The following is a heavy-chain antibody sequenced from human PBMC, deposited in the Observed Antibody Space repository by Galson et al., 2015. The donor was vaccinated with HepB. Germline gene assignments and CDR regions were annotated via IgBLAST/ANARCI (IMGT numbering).Heavy chain of an antibody. J-gene: IGHJ6*02. CDR3: ARQGGVASIKGPDSYYGMDV. V-gene: IGHV5-51*01. CDR1: GYSFTSYW. Sequence: QSGAEVKKPGESLKISCKGSGYSFTSYWIGWVRQMPGKGLEWMGIIYPGDSDTRYSPSFQGQVTISADKSISTAYLQWSSLKASDTAMFYCARQGGVASIKGPDSYYGMDVWGQGTPVTVSS. D-gene: IGHD3-16*01. CDR2: IYPGDSDT.